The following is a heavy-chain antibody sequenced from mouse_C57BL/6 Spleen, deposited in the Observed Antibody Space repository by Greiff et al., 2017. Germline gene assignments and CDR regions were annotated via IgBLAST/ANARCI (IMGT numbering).Heavy chain of an antibody. V-gene: IGHV1-66*01. J-gene: IGHJ3*01. CDR2: IYPGSGNT. Sequence: PGQGLEWIGWIYPGSGNTKYNEKFKGKATLTADTSASTAYMQVSRLTSEESSVYYCARCGAKATFPFDYWGQGTLVTVSA. D-gene: IGHD3-2*02. CDR3: ARCGAKATFPFDY.